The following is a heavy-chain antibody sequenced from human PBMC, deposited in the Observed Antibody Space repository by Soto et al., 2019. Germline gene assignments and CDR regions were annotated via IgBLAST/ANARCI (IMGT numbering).Heavy chain of an antibody. CDR3: AREPTGYCSGGSCYDY. CDR1: GGTFSSYA. V-gene: IGHV1-69*01. D-gene: IGHD2-15*01. CDR2: IIPIFGTA. Sequence: QVQLVQSGAEVKKPGSSVKVSCKASGGTFSSYAISWVRQAPGQGLEWMGGIIPIFGTANYAQKFQGRVTITADESTSTAYMERSSRRSEDTAVYYCAREPTGYCSGGSCYDYWGQGTLVTVSS. J-gene: IGHJ4*02.